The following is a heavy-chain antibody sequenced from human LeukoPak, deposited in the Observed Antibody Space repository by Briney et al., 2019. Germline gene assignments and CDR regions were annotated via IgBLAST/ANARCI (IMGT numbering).Heavy chain of an antibody. V-gene: IGHV4-39*07. Sequence: SETLSLTCTASGGSISSSSYYWGWIRQPPGKGLEWIGSIYYSGSTYYNPSLKSRVTISVDTSKNQFSLKLSSVTAADTAVYYCARDDRYCSSTSCSHFDYWGQGTLVTVSS. D-gene: IGHD2-2*01. CDR3: ARDDRYCSSTSCSHFDY. CDR2: IYYSGST. CDR1: GGSISSSSYY. J-gene: IGHJ4*02.